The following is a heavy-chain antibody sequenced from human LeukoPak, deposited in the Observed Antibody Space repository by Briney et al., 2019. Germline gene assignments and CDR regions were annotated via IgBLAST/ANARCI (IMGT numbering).Heavy chain of an antibody. CDR3: ARDHPSGTYAGDF. CDR2: INPTDGTT. D-gene: IGHD1-26*01. J-gene: IGHJ4*02. V-gene: IGHV1-46*01. Sequence: ASVKVSCKASAYTFTSYFIHWVRQAPGEGLEWMGIINPTDGTTSYAQKFQGRVTVTRDTSTSTVYMDLSSLRSEDTAVYYCARDHPSGTYAGDFWGQGTRVTVSS. CDR1: AYTFTSYF.